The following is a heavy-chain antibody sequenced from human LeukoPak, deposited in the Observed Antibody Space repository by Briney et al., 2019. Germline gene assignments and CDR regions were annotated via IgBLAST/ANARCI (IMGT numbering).Heavy chain of an antibody. Sequence: PGGSLRLSCGASGFSFTTYWMSWVRQAPGKGLEWVAVISYDGSNKYYADSVKGRFTISRDNSKNTLYLQMNSLRAEDTAVYYCAANGYDLPFDYWGQGTLVTVSS. CDR3: AANGYDLPFDY. J-gene: IGHJ4*02. D-gene: IGHD5-12*01. CDR2: ISYDGSNK. CDR1: GFSFTTYW. V-gene: IGHV3-30*03.